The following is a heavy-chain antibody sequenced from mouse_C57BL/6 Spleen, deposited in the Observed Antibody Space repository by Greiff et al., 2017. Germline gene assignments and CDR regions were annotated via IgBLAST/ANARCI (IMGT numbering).Heavy chain of an antibody. CDR2: IDPNRGGT. V-gene: IGHV1-72*01. Sequence: QVQLQQPGAELVKPGASVKLSCKASGYTFTSYWMHWVKQRPGRGLGWIGRIDPNRGGTKYNAKFKSKATLSVDKPSSTAYMQLSSLTSEDSAVYYWARWGEGTRFDYWGQGTTLTVSS. CDR1: GYTFTSYW. J-gene: IGHJ2*01. CDR3: ARWGEGTRFDY. D-gene: IGHD2-14*01.